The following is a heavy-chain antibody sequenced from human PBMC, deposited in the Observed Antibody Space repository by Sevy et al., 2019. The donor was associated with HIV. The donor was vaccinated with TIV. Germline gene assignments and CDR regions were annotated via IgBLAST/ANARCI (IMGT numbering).Heavy chain of an antibody. Sequence: GGSLRLSCVVSGIIFTSSGMHWVRQAPGKGLEWVSVISYHGRDKFYADSVKGRFTISRDNSKKILYLQMNGLRIEDTAVYYCEKDFTGYNGMDVWGQGTMVTVSS. CDR3: EKDFTGYNGMDV. V-gene: IGHV3-30*18. J-gene: IGHJ6*02. CDR2: ISYHGRDK. CDR1: GIIFTSSG. D-gene: IGHD3-9*01.